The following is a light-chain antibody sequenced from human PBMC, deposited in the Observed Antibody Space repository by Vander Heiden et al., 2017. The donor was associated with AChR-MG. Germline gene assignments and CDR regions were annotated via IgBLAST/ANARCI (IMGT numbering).Light chain of an antibody. V-gene: IGLV2-14*03. CDR3: ASYTSSTTLV. CDR2: DVN. CDR1: SSDLGGYDY. Sequence: QSALTQPAPVSGSPGQSLTISSTGTSSDLGGYDYACWYQQYPGKAPKLILYDVNNRPSGVSYRFSGSKSGNTASLTISGLQAEDEADYYCASYTSSTTLVFGTGTKVTVL. J-gene: IGLJ1*01.